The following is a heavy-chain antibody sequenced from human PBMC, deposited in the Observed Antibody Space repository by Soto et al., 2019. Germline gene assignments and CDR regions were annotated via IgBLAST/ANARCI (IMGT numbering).Heavy chain of an antibody. CDR1: GFSIRHYY. CDR3: ARHLGYDSSGYYRNWFDP. D-gene: IGHD3-22*01. CDR2: IYYSGST. J-gene: IGHJ5*02. V-gene: IGHV4-59*08. Sequence: SYTLSLTSTFSGFSIRHYYWSLSRQPPGKGLEWIGYIYYSGSTNYNPSLKSRVTMSVDTSKNQFSLRLSSVTAADTAVYYCARHLGYDSSGYYRNWFDPWGQGNLVTVS.